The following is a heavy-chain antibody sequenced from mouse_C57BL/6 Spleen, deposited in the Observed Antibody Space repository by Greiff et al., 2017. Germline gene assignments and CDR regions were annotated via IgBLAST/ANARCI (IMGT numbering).Heavy chain of an antibody. CDR3: ARSSITTVVATSNWDGYFDY. CDR1: GYTFTSYW. J-gene: IGHJ2*01. D-gene: IGHD1-1*01. Sequence: QVQLQQPGAELVKPGASVKLSCKASGYTFTSYWMHWVKQRPGRGLEWIGRIDPNSGGTKYNEKFKSKATLTVDKPSSTAYMQLSSLTSEDSAVYYCARSSITTVVATSNWDGYFDYWGQGTTLTVSS. V-gene: IGHV1-72*01. CDR2: IDPNSGGT.